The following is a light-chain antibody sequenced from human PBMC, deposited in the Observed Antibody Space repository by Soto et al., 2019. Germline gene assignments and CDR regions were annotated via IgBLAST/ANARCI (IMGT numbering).Light chain of an antibody. CDR3: QQYGSSPPYT. CDR2: GAS. J-gene: IGKJ2*01. Sequence: EIVLTQSPGTLSLSPGERATLSCSASQSVSSSYLAWYQLKPGQAPRLLIYGASSRATGIPDRFSASGSGTDFTLTISRLEPEDFAVYYCQQYGSSPPYTFGQGTKLDIK. CDR1: QSVSSSY. V-gene: IGKV3-20*01.